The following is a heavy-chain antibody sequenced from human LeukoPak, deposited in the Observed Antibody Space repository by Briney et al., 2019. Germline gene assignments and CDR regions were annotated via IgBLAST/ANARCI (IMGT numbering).Heavy chain of an antibody. J-gene: IGHJ5*02. D-gene: IGHD2/OR15-2a*01. Sequence: SETLSLTCAVSVGSFSGYYWSWIRQSPGKGLEWIGEINHSGNTNYNPSLKSRVTISVDTSKNHFSLKPSSATAADTAEYYCARGGDYFNWFDPWGQGTLVPVTS. CDR2: INHSGNT. CDR1: VGSFSGYY. V-gene: IGHV4-34*01. CDR3: ARGGDYFNWFDP.